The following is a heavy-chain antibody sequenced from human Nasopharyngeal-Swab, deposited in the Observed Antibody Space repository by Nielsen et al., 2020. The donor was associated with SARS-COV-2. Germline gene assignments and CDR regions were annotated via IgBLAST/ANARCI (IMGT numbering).Heavy chain of an antibody. V-gene: IGHV5-10-1*01. CDR3: ASTQAQDYYYGMDV. D-gene: IGHD5/OR15-5a*01. CDR2: IDPSDSYT. J-gene: IGHJ6*02. Sequence: VRQMPGKGLEWMGRIDPSDSYTNYSPSFQSHVTISADKSISTAYLQWSSLKASDTAMYYCASTQAQDYYYGMDVWGQGTTVTVSS.